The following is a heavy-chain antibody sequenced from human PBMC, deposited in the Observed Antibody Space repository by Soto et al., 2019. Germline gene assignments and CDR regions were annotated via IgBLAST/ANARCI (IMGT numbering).Heavy chain of an antibody. CDR3: ASGGLYSYPE. Sequence: ASVKLSCEASGYTFIGYSIHWVRQAPGQGLEWMGRINPNSGETNFAQTFRGRVTMTTDTSISTAFMELSRLTSDDTAVYYCASGGLYSYPEWGQGTRVTV. CDR2: INPNSGET. J-gene: IGHJ4*02. V-gene: IGHV1-2*02. D-gene: IGHD3-16*02. CDR1: GYTFIGYS.